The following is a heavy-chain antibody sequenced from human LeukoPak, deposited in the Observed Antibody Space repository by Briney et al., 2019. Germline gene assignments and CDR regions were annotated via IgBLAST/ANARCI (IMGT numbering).Heavy chain of an antibody. J-gene: IGHJ3*02. Sequence: SQTLSLTCAIFVDSISSHTTSWGWIRHSPSRVLEWLGRTYYMSKWYNDYAVSVKGRITINPDTSKNQFSLQLNSVTPEDTAVYYCVKGYYGSGADDAFDIWGQGTMVTVSS. CDR2: TYYMSKWYN. D-gene: IGHD3-10*01. CDR1: VDSISSHTTS. CDR3: VKGYYGSGADDAFDI. V-gene: IGHV6-1*01.